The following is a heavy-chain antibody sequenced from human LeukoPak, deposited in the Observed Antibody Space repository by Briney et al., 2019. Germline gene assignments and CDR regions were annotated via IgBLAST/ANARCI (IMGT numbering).Heavy chain of an antibody. CDR3: TRGSSSQYFQH. CDR2: ISAYSGHT. CDR1: GYTFTSYG. V-gene: IGHV1-18*01. D-gene: IGHD6-6*01. Sequence: ASVKVSCKASGYTFTSYGISWVRQAPGQRLEWLGWISAYSGHTNYTQKVRGRVTMTTDRSTSTAYMELASLRPDDTAIYYCTRGSSSQYFQHWGQGTLVTVSS. J-gene: IGHJ1*01.